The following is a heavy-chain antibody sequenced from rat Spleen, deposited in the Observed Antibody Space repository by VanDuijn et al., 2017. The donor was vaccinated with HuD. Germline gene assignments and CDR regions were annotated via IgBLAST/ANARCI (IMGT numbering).Heavy chain of an antibody. D-gene: IGHD1-2*01. Sequence: SLTCSVTGYSITSNYWGWIRKFPGNKLEWMGYINSAGSTNYNPSLKSRISITRDTSTNQFFLQVNSVTTEDTATYFCASLYSSYSLYYFDYWGQGLMVTVSS. J-gene: IGHJ2*01. CDR3: ASLYSSYSLYYFDY. CDR1: GYSITSNY. CDR2: INSAGST. V-gene: IGHV3-3*01.